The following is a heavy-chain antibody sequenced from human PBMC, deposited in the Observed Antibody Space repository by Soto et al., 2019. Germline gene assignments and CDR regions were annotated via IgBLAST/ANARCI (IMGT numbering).Heavy chain of an antibody. D-gene: IGHD3-10*01. CDR2: MNPNSGNT. Sequence: ASVKVSCKASGYTFTSYDINWVRQATGQGLEWMGWMNPNSGNTGYAQKFQGRVTMTRNTSISTAYMELSSLRSEDTAVYYCARVCGRYYGSGPSHWFDPWGQGTLVTVSS. CDR1: GYTFTSYD. J-gene: IGHJ5*02. V-gene: IGHV1-8*01. CDR3: ARVCGRYYGSGPSHWFDP.